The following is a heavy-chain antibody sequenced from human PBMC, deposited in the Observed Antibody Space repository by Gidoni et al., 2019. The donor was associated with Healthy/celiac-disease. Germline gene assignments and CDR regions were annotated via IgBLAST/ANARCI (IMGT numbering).Heavy chain of an antibody. V-gene: IGHV5-51*01. J-gene: IGHJ4*02. Sequence: EVQLVQSGAEVKKHGESMKSSCKGSGYSFTSYWIGRGRQMPGHGLEWLGIIYPGDSATRYRPSFQGQVTISADKSISTAYLQWSSLKASDTAMYYCARQSGLSSGFDYWGQGTLVTVSS. CDR1: GYSFTSYW. CDR2: IYPGDSAT. D-gene: IGHD3-3*01. CDR3: ARQSGLSSGFDY.